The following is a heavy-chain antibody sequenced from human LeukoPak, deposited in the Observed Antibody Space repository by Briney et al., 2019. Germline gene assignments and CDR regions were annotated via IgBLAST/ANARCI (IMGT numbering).Heavy chain of an antibody. CDR1: GFTFSSYL. CDR3: VRDGDDFNFDY. D-gene: IGHD5-24*01. CDR2: VVRDGSFT. J-gene: IGHJ4*02. Sequence: WGSRGLSCAASGFTFSSYLMNWLRQAPGKGLEWVSRVVRDGSFTNYADSMKGRFTISRDNAKNTLYLQMSSLRAEDTAVYFCVRDGDDFNFDYWGQGSLVTVSS. V-gene: IGHV3-74*01.